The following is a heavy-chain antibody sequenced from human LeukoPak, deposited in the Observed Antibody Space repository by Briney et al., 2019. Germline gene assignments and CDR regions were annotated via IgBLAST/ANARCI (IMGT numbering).Heavy chain of an antibody. CDR2: IYSGGST. CDR1: GFTVSSNY. J-gene: IGHJ4*02. D-gene: IGHD3-22*01. Sequence: GGSLRLSCAASGFTVSSNYMSWVRQAPGKGLEWVSVIYSGGSTYYADSVKGRFTISRDNSKNTLYLQMNSLRAEDTAVYYCAIYYDSSGYYEVDYWGQGTLVTVSS. CDR3: AIYYDSSGYYEVDY. V-gene: IGHV3-53*01.